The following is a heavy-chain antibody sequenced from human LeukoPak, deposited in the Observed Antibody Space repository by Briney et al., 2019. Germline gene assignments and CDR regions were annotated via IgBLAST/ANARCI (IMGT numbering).Heavy chain of an antibody. CDR1: GGSIRSYH. CDR2: IYTSGNT. J-gene: IGHJ2*01. V-gene: IGHV4-4*07. Sequence: SETLSLTCTVSGGSIRSYHWSWIRQPAGKGLEWVGLIYTSGNTKYNSSLKSRVTMSVDTSKNQFSLKLRSVTAADTAVYFCASLGSGRFFDLWGRGTLVIVPS. D-gene: IGHD3-16*01. CDR3: ASLGSGRFFDL.